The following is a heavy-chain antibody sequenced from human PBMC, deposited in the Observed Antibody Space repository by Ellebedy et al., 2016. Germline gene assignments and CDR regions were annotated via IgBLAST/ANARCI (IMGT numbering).Heavy chain of an antibody. CDR2: VSTSGST. Sequence: SETLSLTXIVSDDSFKKYHWSWIRQPAGKGLEWIGRVSTSGSTNYNPSLKSRVTMSVDTSKNQFSLKLTSVTAADTAVYYCARDQRPYGMDVWGQGTTVTVSS. CDR1: DDSFKKYH. J-gene: IGHJ6*02. V-gene: IGHV4-4*07. CDR3: ARDQRPYGMDV.